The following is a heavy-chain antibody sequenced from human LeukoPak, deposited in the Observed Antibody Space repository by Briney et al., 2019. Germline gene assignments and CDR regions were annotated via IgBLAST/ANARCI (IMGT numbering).Heavy chain of an antibody. CDR3: ARTIGGSYYFDY. Sequence: PSETLSLTCTVSGGSMSRYYWSWIRQPAGKGLEWIGRMYPTGSTNYNPSLKCRVTMSVDTSTNQFSLKLSSVTAADTAVYYCARTIGGSYYFDYWGQGTLVTVSS. V-gene: IGHV4-4*07. CDR1: GGSMSRYY. J-gene: IGHJ4*02. CDR2: MYPTGST. D-gene: IGHD1-26*01.